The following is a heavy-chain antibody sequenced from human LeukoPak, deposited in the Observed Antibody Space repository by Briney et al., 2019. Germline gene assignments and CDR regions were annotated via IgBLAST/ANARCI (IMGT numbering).Heavy chain of an antibody. D-gene: IGHD4-17*01. Sequence: GASVKVSCKASGYTFTRYYMHWVRQAPGQGLEWMGIIDPSGGSTSYAQKFQGRVTMTRDTSTSTVYMDLSSLRSEDTAVYYCARDRGPYGDYADYWGQGTLVTVSS. CDR2: IDPSGGST. CDR3: ARDRGPYGDYADY. J-gene: IGHJ4*02. V-gene: IGHV1-46*01. CDR1: GYTFTRYY.